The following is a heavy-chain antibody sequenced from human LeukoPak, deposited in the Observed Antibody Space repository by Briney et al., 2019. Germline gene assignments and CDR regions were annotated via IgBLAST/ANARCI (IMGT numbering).Heavy chain of an antibody. CDR3: ARDLKQLADY. D-gene: IGHD6-6*01. J-gene: IGHJ4*02. Sequence: EGSLRLSCAASGFTFSSYGMHWVRQAPGKGLEWVAFIRYDGSNKYYADSVKGRLTISRDNSKNTLYLQMNSLRAEDTAVYYCARDLKQLADYWGQGTLVTVSS. V-gene: IGHV3-30*02. CDR2: IRYDGSNK. CDR1: GFTFSSYG.